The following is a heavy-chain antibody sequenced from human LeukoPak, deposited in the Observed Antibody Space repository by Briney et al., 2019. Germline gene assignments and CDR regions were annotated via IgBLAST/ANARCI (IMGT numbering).Heavy chain of an antibody. CDR1: GFTFSDYA. CDR3: AKNVALGYCSSTSCPIDP. J-gene: IGHJ5*02. Sequence: GGSLRLSCAGSGFTFSDYAMNWVRQAPGKGLEWVSAISGSDGGAHYSDSVKGRFTISRDNSKNTLFLQMSSLRAEDTAIYYCAKNVALGYCSSTSCPIDPWGQGTLVTVSS. V-gene: IGHV3-23*01. CDR2: ISGSDGGA. D-gene: IGHD2-2*01.